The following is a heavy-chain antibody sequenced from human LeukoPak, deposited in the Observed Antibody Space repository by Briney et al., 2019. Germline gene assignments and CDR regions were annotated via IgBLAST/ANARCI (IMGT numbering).Heavy chain of an antibody. Sequence: ASVKVSCKASGYTFTGYYMHWVRQAPGQGLEWRGWINPNSGGTNYAQKFQGRVTMTRDTSISTAYMELSRLRSDDTAVYYCARDLFYDFWSGSYGYWGQGTLVTVSS. J-gene: IGHJ4*02. CDR3: ARDLFYDFWSGSYGY. D-gene: IGHD3-3*01. V-gene: IGHV1-2*02. CDR1: GYTFTGYY. CDR2: INPNSGGT.